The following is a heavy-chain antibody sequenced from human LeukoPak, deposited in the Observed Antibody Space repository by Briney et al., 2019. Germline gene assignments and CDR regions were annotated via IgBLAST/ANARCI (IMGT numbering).Heavy chain of an antibody. CDR3: AGYREYWDWHFDL. Sequence: SSETLSLTCTVSNGPINTYQWSWIRQPPGKGLEWIGNIHYSGSANYNPSLKSRVTISIDTSKNQFSLKLTSVTAADTAVYYCAGYREYWDWHFDLWGRGAPVTVSP. CDR1: NGPINTYQ. V-gene: IGHV4-59*01. D-gene: IGHD2-8*02. J-gene: IGHJ2*01. CDR2: IHYSGSA.